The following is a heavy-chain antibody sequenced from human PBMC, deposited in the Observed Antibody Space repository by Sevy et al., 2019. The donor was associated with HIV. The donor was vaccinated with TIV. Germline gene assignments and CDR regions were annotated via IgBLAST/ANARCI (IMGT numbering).Heavy chain of an antibody. CDR1: GGSISAYY. CDR2: IYYTGST. D-gene: IGHD5-12*01. J-gene: IGHJ5*02. CDR3: ARAPPVRSGDDALNWFDP. Sequence: SETLSLTCTVFGGSISAYYWSWIRQSPEKGLQYIGYIYYTGSTNYNPSLKSRVTISVDTSKNQVSLRLTSVTAADTAIYYCARAPPVRSGDDALNWFDPWGQGTLVTVSS. V-gene: IGHV4-59*01.